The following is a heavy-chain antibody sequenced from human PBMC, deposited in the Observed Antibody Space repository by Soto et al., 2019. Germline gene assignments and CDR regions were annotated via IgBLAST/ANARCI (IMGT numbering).Heavy chain of an antibody. J-gene: IGHJ6*02. D-gene: IGHD1-26*01. CDR2: ISTYNGDT. V-gene: IGHV1-18*01. CDR1: GYTFTTSG. Sequence: QVQLVQSGPEVKKSGASVKVSCEASGYTFTTSGISWVRQAPGQGLEWMGWISTYNGDTNSAQKFQGRVTMTADTSTGTAYMELMSLKSDDTAVYYCARQGSWPYYYYGLDVWGQGTTVTVSS. CDR3: ARQGSWPYYYYGLDV.